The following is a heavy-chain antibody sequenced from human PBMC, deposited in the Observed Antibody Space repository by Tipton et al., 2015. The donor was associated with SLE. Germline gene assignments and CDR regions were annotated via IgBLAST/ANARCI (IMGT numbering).Heavy chain of an antibody. J-gene: IGHJ3*02. CDR2: IYYSGST. CDR3: ARGHTTVSYDAFDI. Sequence: TLSLTCTVSGGSISSYYWSWIRQPPGKGLEWIGYIYYSGSTNYNPSLKSRVTISVDTSKNQSSLKLSSVTAADTAVYYCARGHTTVSYDAFDIWGQGTMVTVSS. CDR1: GGSISSYY. D-gene: IGHD4-17*01. V-gene: IGHV4-59*08.